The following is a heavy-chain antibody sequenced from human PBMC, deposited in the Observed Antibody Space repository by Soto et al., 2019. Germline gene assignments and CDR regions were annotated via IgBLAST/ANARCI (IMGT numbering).Heavy chain of an antibody. J-gene: IGHJ4*02. Sequence: KASETLSLTCTVSGGSVTSGGYYWSWIRQPPRKGLEWIGYNHYTGSTDYNPSLKSRVTISVDTSKNQFSLKLNSVTAADTAIYYCARVDVRVSARRYFDYWGQGALVTVSS. CDR2: NHYTGST. CDR1: GGSVTSGGYY. D-gene: IGHD6-6*01. V-gene: IGHV4-61*08. CDR3: ARVDVRVSARRYFDY.